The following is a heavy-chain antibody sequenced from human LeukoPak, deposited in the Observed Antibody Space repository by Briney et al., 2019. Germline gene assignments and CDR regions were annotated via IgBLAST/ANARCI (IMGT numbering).Heavy chain of an antibody. Sequence: PGGSLRLSCAASGFTFGSYSMNWVRQAPGKGLEWVSSISSSSSYIYYADSVKGRFTISRDNAKNSLYLQMNSLRAEDTAVYYCARWGPRFLEWSDAFDIWGQGTMVTVSS. J-gene: IGHJ3*02. CDR1: GFTFGSYS. V-gene: IGHV3-21*01. CDR3: ARWGPRFLEWSDAFDI. D-gene: IGHD3-3*01. CDR2: ISSSSSYI.